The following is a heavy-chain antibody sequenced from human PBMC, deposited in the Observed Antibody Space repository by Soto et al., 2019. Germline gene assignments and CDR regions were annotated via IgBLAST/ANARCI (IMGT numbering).Heavy chain of an antibody. D-gene: IGHD6-19*01. CDR2: ISSSSSPT. V-gene: IGHV3-48*02. CDR1: GFTCTSYN. Sequence: GGSLRVCCASAGFTCTSYNMIWVSQAPRKGLEWVSSISSSSSPTYYADSVKGRFTNSRDNAKNSLYLQMNSLRDEDTAVYYCARSRTSGVAVAGYAFDIWGQGTMVTVSS. CDR3: ARSRTSGVAVAGYAFDI. J-gene: IGHJ3*02.